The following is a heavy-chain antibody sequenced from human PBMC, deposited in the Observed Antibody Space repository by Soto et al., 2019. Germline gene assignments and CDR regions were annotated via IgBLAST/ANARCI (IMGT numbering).Heavy chain of an antibody. V-gene: IGHV1-69*17. CDR1: GDSFNNYA. Sequence: VQLVQSETEVRTPGSSVKLSCKTSGDSFNNYAISWVRQAPGQGLEWMGGIIPIMNLVRYAEKSQGRVTISPTHTTVTAYLAVTNLRSEDTATYYSATAAESTPGGRLNVWGLGTTVSVSS. CDR2: IIPIMNLV. D-gene: IGHD3-16*01. CDR3: ATAAESTPGGRLNV. J-gene: IGHJ6*02.